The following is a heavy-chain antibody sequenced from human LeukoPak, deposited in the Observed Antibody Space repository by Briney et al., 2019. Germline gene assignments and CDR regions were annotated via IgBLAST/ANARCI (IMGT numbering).Heavy chain of an antibody. D-gene: IGHD1-26*01. CDR2: IYYSGST. V-gene: IGHV4-59*01. J-gene: IGHJ3*01. Sequence: SETLSLTRTVSGGSISSYYWSWIRQPPGKGLEWIGYIYYSGSTNYNPSLKSRVTISVYTSRNQFSLKLSSVTAADTAVYYCARDPYSGSYANVWGQGTMVTVSS. CDR3: ARDPYSGSYANV. CDR1: GGSISSYY.